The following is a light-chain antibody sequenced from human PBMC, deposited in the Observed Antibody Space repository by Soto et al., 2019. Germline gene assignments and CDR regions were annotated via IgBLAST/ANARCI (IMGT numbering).Light chain of an antibody. J-gene: IGKJ5*01. CDR2: GAS. CDR3: QQHGNWPLT. V-gene: IGKV3-15*01. CDR1: QSVSSN. Sequence: ETVMTQSPATLSVSPGERATLSCGACQSVSSNLAWYQQKPGQAPRLLIYGASTRATGMSARFSGSGSGTEFTLTLSSLQSEDFAVYYCQQHGNWPLTFGQGTRLEIE.